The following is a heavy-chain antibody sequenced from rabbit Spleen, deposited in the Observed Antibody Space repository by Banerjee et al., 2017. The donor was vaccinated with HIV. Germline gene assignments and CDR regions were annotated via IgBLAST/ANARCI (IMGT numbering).Heavy chain of an antibody. CDR3: ARDTGSGHYIDAYFAL. Sequence: VESGRGLVKPGASLTLTCTASGFSFSSSYYMCWVRQGPGKGPEWIGCIKTTSGKTYYATWARGRFTSSKTSSTTVTLQMTSLTAADTATYFCARDTGSGHYIDAYFALWGQGTLVTVS. D-gene: IGHD1-1*01. V-gene: IGHV1S40*01. J-gene: IGHJ4*01. CDR2: IKTTSGKT. CDR1: GFSFSSSYY.